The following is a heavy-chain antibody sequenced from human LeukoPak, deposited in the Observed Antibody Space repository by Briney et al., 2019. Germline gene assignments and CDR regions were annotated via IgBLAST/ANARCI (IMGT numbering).Heavy chain of an antibody. CDR2: IKEDGSES. Sequence: GGSLRLSCAASGFNFGEFWMAWVRQTPGMGLEWVADIKEDGSESFYVDSVKGRFTISRENARNSLYLQMDSLRAGDTAIYYCVRSIQVNKNIETAYDSWGQGTLVTVSS. CDR1: GFNFGEFW. D-gene: IGHD3-3*02. CDR3: VRSIQVNKNIETAYDS. J-gene: IGHJ4*02. V-gene: IGHV3-7*01.